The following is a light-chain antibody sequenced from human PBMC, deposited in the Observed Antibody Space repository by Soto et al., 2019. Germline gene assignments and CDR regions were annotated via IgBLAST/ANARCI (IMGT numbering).Light chain of an antibody. Sequence: DIQMTQSPCSLSASVGDRVTITCRASQGISTYLNWYQQKPGKAPKLLIYAASSLQSGVPSTFSGSGSETDFTLTISSLQPEDFATYSCQQSYSTTWTFGQGTKVEIQ. CDR1: QGISTY. V-gene: IGKV1-39*01. CDR2: AAS. CDR3: QQSYSTTWT. J-gene: IGKJ1*01.